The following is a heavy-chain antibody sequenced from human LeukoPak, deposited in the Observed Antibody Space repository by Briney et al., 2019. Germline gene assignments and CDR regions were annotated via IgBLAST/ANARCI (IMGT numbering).Heavy chain of an antibody. CDR3: ARDQRGSSGPTDY. D-gene: IGHD6-19*01. CDR1: GFTFTSSA. V-gene: IGHV1-58*02. CDR2: IVVGSGNT. Sequence: ASVKVSCKASGFTFTSSAMQWVRQARGQRLEWIGWIVVGSGNTNYAQKFQERVTITRDMSTSTAYMELSRLRSDDTAVYYCARDQRGSSGPTDYWGQGTLVTVSS. J-gene: IGHJ4*02.